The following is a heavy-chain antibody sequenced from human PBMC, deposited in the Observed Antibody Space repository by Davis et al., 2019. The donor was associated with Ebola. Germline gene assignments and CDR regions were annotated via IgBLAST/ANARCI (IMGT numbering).Heavy chain of an antibody. J-gene: IGHJ4*02. CDR1: GYSFTSNW. Sequence: GESLKISCKGSGYSFTSNWIGWVRQVPGKGLEWMGIIYAGDSDTRYSPSFQGHVTISVDESINTAYLHWGSLEASDTAMYYCARIKGQLVMGYWGQGTLVTVSS. V-gene: IGHV5-51*01. CDR3: ARIKGQLVMGY. CDR2: IYAGDSDT. D-gene: IGHD6-6*01.